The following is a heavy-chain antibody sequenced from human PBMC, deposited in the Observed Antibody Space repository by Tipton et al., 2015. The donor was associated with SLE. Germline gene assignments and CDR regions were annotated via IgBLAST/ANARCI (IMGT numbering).Heavy chain of an antibody. V-gene: IGHV4-39*01. CDR1: GGSISSSSYY. CDR2: IYYSGST. J-gene: IGHJ6*03. CDR3: ARHLDYYYMDV. Sequence: TLSLTCTVSGGSISSSSYYWGWIRQPPGKGLEWIGSIYYSGSTYYNPSLKSRVTISVDTSKNQFSLKLSSVTAADTAVYYCARHLDYYYMDVWGKGTTVTGSS.